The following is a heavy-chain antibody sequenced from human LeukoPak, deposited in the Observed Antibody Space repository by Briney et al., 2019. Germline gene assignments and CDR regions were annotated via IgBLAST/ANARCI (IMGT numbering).Heavy chain of an antibody. J-gene: IGHJ3*02. Sequence: GGSLRLSCAASGFTFSSYSMNWVRQAPGKGLEWVSYISSSSSTIYYADSVKGRFTISRDNAKNSLYLQMNSLRDEDTAVYYCARSMSGERSDAFDIWGQGTMVTVSS. CDR2: ISSSSSTI. CDR3: ARSMSGERSDAFDI. D-gene: IGHD3-16*01. V-gene: IGHV3-48*02. CDR1: GFTFSSYS.